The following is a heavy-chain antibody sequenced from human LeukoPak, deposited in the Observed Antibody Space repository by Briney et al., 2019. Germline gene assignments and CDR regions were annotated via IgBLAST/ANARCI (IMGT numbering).Heavy chain of an antibody. J-gene: IGHJ4*02. D-gene: IGHD3-16*01. V-gene: IGHV3-66*02. CDR1: GFTVSSNY. Sequence: GLCLRLSRAVSGFTVSSNYFSGVRQAPRKGLEWVSVIYTEGTTYYADSVKGRCTISRDNSKKTWYLQINSLRVDETAVYYCASEGDWGQGTLVTVS. CDR2: IYTEGTT. CDR3: ASEGD.